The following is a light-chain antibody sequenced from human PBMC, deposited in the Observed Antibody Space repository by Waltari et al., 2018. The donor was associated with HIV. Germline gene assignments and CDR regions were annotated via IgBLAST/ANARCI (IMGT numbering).Light chain of an antibody. V-gene: IGLV1-47*01. Sequence: QSVLTQSPSASGTPGQRVTLSCSGSSSNIGSNYVYWYQQLPGTAPKLLIYRNNQRPSGVPDRFSGSKSGTSASLAISGLRSEDEAHYYCATWTDSLSGVVFGGGTKLRVL. J-gene: IGLJ2*01. CDR2: RNN. CDR1: SSNIGSNY. CDR3: ATWTDSLSGVV.